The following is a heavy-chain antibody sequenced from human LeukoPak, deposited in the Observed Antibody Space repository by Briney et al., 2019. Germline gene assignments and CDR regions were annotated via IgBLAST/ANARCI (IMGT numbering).Heavy chain of an antibody. V-gene: IGHV2-70*10. CDR1: GLSLSTRGVG. CDR2: IDWDDDK. Sequence: SGPALVNPSPTLTLTFTFYGLSLSTRGVGESWIRQPPMKAREWIARIDWDDDKYYSTSLKTRLTISKDTSKNQVVLTMTNMDPVDTATYYCARRSYSSGQSFDYWGQGTLVTVSS. CDR3: ARRSYSSGQSFDY. J-gene: IGHJ4*02. D-gene: IGHD6-19*01.